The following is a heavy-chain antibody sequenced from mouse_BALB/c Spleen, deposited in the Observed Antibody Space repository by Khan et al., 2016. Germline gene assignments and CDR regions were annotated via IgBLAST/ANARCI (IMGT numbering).Heavy chain of an antibody. CDR1: GYSITSGYY. CDR2: ISFDGSN. Sequence: EVQLQESGPGLVKPSQSLSLTCSVTGYSITSGYYWNWIRQFPGNKLEWLGYISFDGSNNYNPSLKNRISITRDTSKNQFFLKLNSVTTEDTATYYCAREGYYGYAGYWGQGTTLTVSS. J-gene: IGHJ2*01. CDR3: AREGYYGYAGY. V-gene: IGHV3-6*02. D-gene: IGHD2-2*01.